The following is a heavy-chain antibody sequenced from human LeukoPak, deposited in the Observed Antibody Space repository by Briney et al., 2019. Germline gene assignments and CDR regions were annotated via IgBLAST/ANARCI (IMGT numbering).Heavy chain of an antibody. CDR2: IYHTGST. V-gene: IGHV4-38-2*02. D-gene: IGHD1-1*01. CDR3: ARFPTVRAYYYYYMDV. Sequence: SETLSLTCTVSGYSITSGYYWGWIRQPPGEGLEWIGSIYHTGSTYYNPSLKSRVTISVDTSKNHFSLELTSVTAADTAVYYCARFPTVRAYYYYYMDVWGKGTTVNVSS. J-gene: IGHJ6*03. CDR1: GYSITSGYY.